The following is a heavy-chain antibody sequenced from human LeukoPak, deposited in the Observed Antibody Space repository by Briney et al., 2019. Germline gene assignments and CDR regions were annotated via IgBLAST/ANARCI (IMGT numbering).Heavy chain of an antibody. CDR2: IFYSGST. CDR1: GGSISSSSYY. V-gene: IGHV4-39*02. CDR3: ARYCGATSCYWKDAFDT. J-gene: IGHJ3*02. D-gene: IGHD2-2*01. Sequence: PSETLSLTCTVSGGSISSSSYYWGWIRQPPGKGLEWIGYIFYSGSTDYNPSLKSRLTISVDTSKNHFSLKLRSVTAADTAVYYCARYCGATSCYWKDAFDTWGQGTMVTVSS.